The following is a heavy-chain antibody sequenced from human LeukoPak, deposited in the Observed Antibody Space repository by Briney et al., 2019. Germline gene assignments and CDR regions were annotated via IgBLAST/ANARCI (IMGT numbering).Heavy chain of an antibody. V-gene: IGHV3-21*01. CDR3: ARHIYYGSGSFFLSRWFDP. J-gene: IGHJ5*02. D-gene: IGHD3-10*01. Sequence: GGSLRLSCAASAFTFSSYSMNCVRQAPGKGLEGVPSISSSGSYIYYADSVKGRFTISRDNAKNSLYLQMNSLRAEDTAVYYCARHIYYGSGSFFLSRWFDPWGQGTLVTVSS. CDR2: ISSSGSYI. CDR1: AFTFSSYS.